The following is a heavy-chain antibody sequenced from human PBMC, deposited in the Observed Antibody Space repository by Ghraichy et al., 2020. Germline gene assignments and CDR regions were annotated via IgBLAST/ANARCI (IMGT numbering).Heavy chain of an antibody. CDR3: ARGRKYYDFWSGYPVDY. CDR1: GGSFSGYY. V-gene: IGHV4-34*01. J-gene: IGHJ4*02. Sequence: SQTLSLTCAVYGGSFSGYYWSWIRQPPGMGLEWIGEINHSGSTNYNPSLKSRVTISVDTSKNQFSLKLSSVTAADTAVYYCARGRKYYDFWSGYPVDYWGQGTLVTVSS. D-gene: IGHD3-3*01. CDR2: INHSGST.